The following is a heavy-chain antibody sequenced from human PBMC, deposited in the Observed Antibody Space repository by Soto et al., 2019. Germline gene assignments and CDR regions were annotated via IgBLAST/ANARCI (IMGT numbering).Heavy chain of an antibody. V-gene: IGHV1-69*13. Sequence: SVKVSCKASGGTFNYYAISWVRQAPGQGLEWMGGIIPVYGTVNYAQSFQGRLTIIADDSTTTVNMELTSLRSEDTAVYYCARGTAMGSPVFDIWGQGTKVTVSS. J-gene: IGHJ3*02. CDR1: GGTFNYYA. CDR3: ARGTAMGSPVFDI. D-gene: IGHD5-18*01. CDR2: IIPVYGTV.